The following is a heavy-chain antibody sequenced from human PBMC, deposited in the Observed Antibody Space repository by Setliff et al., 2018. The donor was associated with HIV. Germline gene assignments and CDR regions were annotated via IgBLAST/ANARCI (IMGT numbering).Heavy chain of an antibody. J-gene: IGHJ2*01. CDR3: ARGSRFRSNWYFDL. D-gene: IGHD2-21*01. CDR2: ITATGTTV. Sequence: GGSLRLSCVASGFIFDTYPMNWVRQAPGKGLEWLAYITATGTTVHYADSVKGRFTISRDNAKNSLYLQMNSLRVEDTAVYYCARGSRFRSNWYFDLWGRDTLVTVSS. CDR1: GFIFDTYP. V-gene: IGHV3-48*04.